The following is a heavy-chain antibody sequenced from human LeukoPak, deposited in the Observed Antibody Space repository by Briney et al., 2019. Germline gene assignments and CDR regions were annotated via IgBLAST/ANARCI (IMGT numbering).Heavy chain of an antibody. CDR1: GGSISSSNYY. CDR3: ASPKYAYSSSWYYFDY. CDR2: VYYSGST. J-gene: IGHJ4*02. V-gene: IGHV4-39*01. D-gene: IGHD6-13*01. Sequence: SETLSLTCTVSGGSISSSNYYRAWIRQPPGKGLEWIGSVYYSGSTYDNPSLKSRVTISVDTSKNQLSLNLSSVTAADSAVYYCASPKYAYSSSWYYFDYWGQGTLVTVSS.